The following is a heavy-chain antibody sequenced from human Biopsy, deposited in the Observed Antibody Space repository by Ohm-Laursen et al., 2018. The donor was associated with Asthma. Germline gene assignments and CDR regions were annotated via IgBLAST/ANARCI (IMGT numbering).Heavy chain of an antibody. CDR3: ASQSSGADFWSGYYYFDY. CDR2: ISYDGSNK. D-gene: IGHD3-3*01. V-gene: IGHV3-30-3*01. CDR1: GFTFSSYA. Sequence: SLRLSCSASGFTFSSYAMHWVRRAPGKGLEWVAVISYDGSNKYYADSVKGRFTISRDNSKNTLYLQMNSLRGEDTAVYYCASQSSGADFWSGYYYFDYWGQGTLVTISS. J-gene: IGHJ4*02.